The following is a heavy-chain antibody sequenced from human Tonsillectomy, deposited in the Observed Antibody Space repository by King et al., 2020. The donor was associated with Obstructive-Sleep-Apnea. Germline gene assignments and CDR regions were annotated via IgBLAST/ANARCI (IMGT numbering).Heavy chain of an antibody. CDR1: GFTFGDYA. D-gene: IGHD4-17*01. V-gene: IGHV3-49*03. Sequence: VQLVESGGGLVQPGRSLRLSCTASGFTFGDYAMSWFRQAPGKGLEWVGFIRSKAYGGTSDYAASVKGRFTIPRDDSKSITYLQMNSLKTEDTAVYYCTRGTLSYGDYTDYWGQGTLVTVSS. CDR2: IRSKAYGGTS. CDR3: TRGTLSYGDYTDY. J-gene: IGHJ4*02.